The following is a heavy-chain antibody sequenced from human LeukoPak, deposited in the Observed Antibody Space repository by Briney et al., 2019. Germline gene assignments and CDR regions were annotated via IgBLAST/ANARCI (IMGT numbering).Heavy chain of an antibody. Sequence: GGSLRLSCAASGFSFSSYDMSWVRQPPEKGLEWISYISSSSSYTNYADSVKGRFTISRDNANNSLYLQMNSLRAEDTAVYFCARYYISGNYVPDYWGQGALVAVSS. V-gene: IGHV3-11*03. J-gene: IGHJ4*02. D-gene: IGHD3-10*01. CDR3: ARYYISGNYVPDY. CDR1: GFSFSSYD. CDR2: ISSSSSYT.